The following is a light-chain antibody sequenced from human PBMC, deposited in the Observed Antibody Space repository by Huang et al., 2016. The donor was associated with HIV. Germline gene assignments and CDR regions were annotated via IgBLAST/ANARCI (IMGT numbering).Light chain of an antibody. J-gene: IGKJ1*01. CDR2: GAF. V-gene: IGKV1-NL1*01. CDR1: LSIVNS. CDR3: QQYYSSPWT. Sequence: DIQMTQSPSSLSASIGDKVTITCRARLSIVNSVAWYHQQPGKAPKLLLDGAFNLEGGVPSMFSGSGSGTYYTLTIRNLQPEDFATYYCQQYYSSPWTFGQGTRVEV.